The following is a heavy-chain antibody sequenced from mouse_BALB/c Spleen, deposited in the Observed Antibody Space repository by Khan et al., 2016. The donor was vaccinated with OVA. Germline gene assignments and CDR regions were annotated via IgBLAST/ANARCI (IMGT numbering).Heavy chain of an antibody. CDR1: GYTFINYW. CDR2: INPSTGYT. V-gene: IGHV1-7*01. CDR3: ARRGLRWDFDY. D-gene: IGHD1-1*01. Sequence: QVQLPASGAELAKPGASVKMSCKASGYTFINYWILWVKQRPGQGLEWIGYINPSTGYTAYNQNFKDKATLTADKSSSPAYMQLSSLTSEDAAVYYGARRGLRWDFDYWGQGTTLTVSS. J-gene: IGHJ2*01.